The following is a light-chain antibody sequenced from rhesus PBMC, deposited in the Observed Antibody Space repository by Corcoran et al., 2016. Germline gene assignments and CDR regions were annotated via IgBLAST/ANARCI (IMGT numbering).Light chain of an antibody. CDR2: GES. CDR3: YQHTSGYT. Sequence: QVILTQSPATLSLSPGERATLSCRASQSVSSYLAWYQQKPGQVPRLLISGESSRATGIPDRFSGSGSGTDFTLTISSLEPEDVGVYHCYQHTSGYTFGPGTKLDIK. CDR1: QSVSSY. V-gene: IGKV3-10*01. J-gene: IGKJ3*01.